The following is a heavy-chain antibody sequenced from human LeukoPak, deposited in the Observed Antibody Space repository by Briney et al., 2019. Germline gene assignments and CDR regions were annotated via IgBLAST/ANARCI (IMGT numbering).Heavy chain of an antibody. CDR3: ARDHRPGYYGSGSYPH. V-gene: IGHV3-30-3*01. CDR2: ISYDGSNK. D-gene: IGHD3-10*01. CDR1: GFTFSSYA. Sequence: PGGSLRLSCAASGFTFSSYAMHWVRQAPGKGLEWVAVISYDGSNKYYADSVKGRFTISRDNSKNTLYLQMNSLRAEDTAVYYCARDHRPGYYGSGSYPHWGQGTLVTVSS. J-gene: IGHJ4*02.